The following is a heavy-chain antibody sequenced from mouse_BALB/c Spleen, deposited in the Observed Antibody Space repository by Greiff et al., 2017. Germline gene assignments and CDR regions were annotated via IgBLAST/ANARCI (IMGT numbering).Heavy chain of an antibody. J-gene: IGHJ4*01. CDR3: ASGTTACMDY. D-gene: IGHD1-2*01. CDR2: IDPANGNT. V-gene: IGHV14-3*02. CDR1: GFNIKDTY. Sequence: DVQLQESGAELVKPGASVKLSCTASGFNIKDTYMHWVKQRPEQGLEWIGRIDPANGNTKYDPKFQGKATITADTSSNTAYLQLSSLTSEDTAVYYCASGTTACMDYWGQGTSVTVSS.